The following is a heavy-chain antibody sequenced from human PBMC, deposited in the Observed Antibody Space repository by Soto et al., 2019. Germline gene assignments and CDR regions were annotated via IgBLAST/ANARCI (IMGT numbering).Heavy chain of an antibody. Sequence: GGSLRLSCAASGFIFSSYAMSWVRQAPGKGLEWVSGISGSGGSTYYADSVKGRFTISRDNSKNTLYLQINSLRAEDTAVYYCAKDRITIFGVVIPYLFDPWGQGTLVTVS. D-gene: IGHD3-3*01. J-gene: IGHJ5*02. CDR1: GFIFSSYA. CDR3: AKDRITIFGVVIPYLFDP. V-gene: IGHV3-23*01. CDR2: ISGSGGST.